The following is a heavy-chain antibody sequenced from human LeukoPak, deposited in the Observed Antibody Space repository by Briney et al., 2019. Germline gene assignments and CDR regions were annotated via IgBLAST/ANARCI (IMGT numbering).Heavy chain of an antibody. CDR1: GYTFTGYY. CDR2: INPNSGGT. V-gene: IGHV1-2*02. D-gene: IGHD3-22*01. CDR3: ARGSMRGYDSSGSFDY. J-gene: IGHJ4*02. Sequence: ASVKVSCKASGYTFTGYYMHWVRQAPGQGLEWMGWINPNSGGTNYAQKFQGRVTMTRDTSISTAYMEQSRLRSDDTAVYYCARGSMRGYDSSGSFDYWGQGTLVTVSS.